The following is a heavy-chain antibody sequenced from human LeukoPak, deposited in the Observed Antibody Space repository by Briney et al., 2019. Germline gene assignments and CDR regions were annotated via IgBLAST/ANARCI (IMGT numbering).Heavy chain of an antibody. Sequence: PGGSLRLSCAASGFTSGIYSMTWVRQAPGKGLEWVSSISSTSMYIYYADSMRGRFTISRDNAENSLFLQIDSLGVEDTAVYSCARVAAGAKAHTLHYHYMDVWGKGTTVTVSS. V-gene: IGHV3-21*01. D-gene: IGHD6-13*01. J-gene: IGHJ6*03. CDR1: GFTSGIYS. CDR2: ISSTSMYI. CDR3: ARVAAGAKAHTLHYHYMDV.